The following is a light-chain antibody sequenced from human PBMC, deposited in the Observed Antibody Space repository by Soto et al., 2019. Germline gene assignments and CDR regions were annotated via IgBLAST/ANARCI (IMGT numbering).Light chain of an antibody. V-gene: IGLV2-11*01. CDR2: EVS. J-gene: IGLJ1*01. Sequence: QSALTQPRSVSGSPGQSVAISCTGTSSDVGGYNYVSWYQQYPGKAPKIMIYEVSKRPSRVPDRFSGSKSGNTASLTISGVQADDDADYYCSSYTGTAYVFGSGTKVTVL. CDR1: SSDVGGYNY. CDR3: SSYTGTAYV.